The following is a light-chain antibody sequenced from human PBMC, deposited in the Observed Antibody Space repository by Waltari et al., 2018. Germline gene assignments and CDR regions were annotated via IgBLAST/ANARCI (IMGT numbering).Light chain of an antibody. V-gene: IGLV3-21*02. Sequence: YVLPHPPSVSVAPGQTARLTCEGDWIGRKNGTWYRQKSGQAPSLVVYYNDFRPSGVPERFSASNSGDTATLTIGRAEAGDEADYYCQVWDRVTDHLVFGGGTKVTVL. CDR2: YND. J-gene: IGLJ2*01. CDR3: QVWDRVTDHLV. CDR1: WIGRKN.